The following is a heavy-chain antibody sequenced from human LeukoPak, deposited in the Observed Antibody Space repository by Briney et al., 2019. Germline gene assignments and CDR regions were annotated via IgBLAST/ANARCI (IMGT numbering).Heavy chain of an antibody. V-gene: IGHV1-69*13. CDR1: GGTFSSYA. J-gene: IGHJ5*02. CDR3: GGWFGSVYNWFAP. D-gene: IGHD3-3*01. Sequence: ASVKVSCKASGGTFSSYAISWVRQAPGQGLEWMGGIIPIFGTANYAQKFQGRVTITADESTSTAYMELSSLRSEDTAVYYCGGWFGSVYNWFAPWGQETRVTVSS. CDR2: IIPIFGTA.